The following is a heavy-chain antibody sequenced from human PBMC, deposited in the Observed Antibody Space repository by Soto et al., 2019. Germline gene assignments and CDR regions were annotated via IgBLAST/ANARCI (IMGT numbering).Heavy chain of an antibody. J-gene: IGHJ6*03. Sequence: PGGSLRLSCAASGFTFSSYSMNWVRQAPGKGLEWVSSISSSSSYIYYADSVKGRFTISRDNAKNSLYLQMNSLRAEDTAVYYCARGKAPAMPHSGDYYMDVWGKGTTVTVSS. V-gene: IGHV3-21*01. CDR3: ARGKAPAMPHSGDYYMDV. D-gene: IGHD2-2*01. CDR1: GFTFSSYS. CDR2: ISSSSSYI.